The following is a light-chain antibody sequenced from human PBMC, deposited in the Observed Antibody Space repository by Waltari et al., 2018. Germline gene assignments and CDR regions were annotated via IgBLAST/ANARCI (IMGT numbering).Light chain of an antibody. CDR2: GTS. CDR1: QSVTSIS. Sequence: EIVLTQSPGTLSLSPGERATLSCRASQSVTSISVTWYQQKLGQAPRLLIYGTSTRATGIPDRFSGSGSGTDFTLTLRRLEPEDFAVYYCQQYDGEVVTFGGGTKV. J-gene: IGKJ4*01. CDR3: QQYDGEVVT. V-gene: IGKV3-20*01.